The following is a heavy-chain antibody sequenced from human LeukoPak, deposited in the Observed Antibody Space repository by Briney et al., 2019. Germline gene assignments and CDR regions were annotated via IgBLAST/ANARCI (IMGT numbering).Heavy chain of an antibody. J-gene: IGHJ4*02. Sequence: GGSLRLSCAASGFTFSSYAMSWVRQAPGKGLEWVSAISGSGGSTYYADSVKGRFTISRDNSKNTLYLQMNSLRAGDTAVYYCAKAMTSIAVAGTASDFDYWGQGTLVTVSS. D-gene: IGHD6-19*01. V-gene: IGHV3-23*01. CDR1: GFTFSSYA. CDR3: AKAMTSIAVAGTASDFDY. CDR2: ISGSGGST.